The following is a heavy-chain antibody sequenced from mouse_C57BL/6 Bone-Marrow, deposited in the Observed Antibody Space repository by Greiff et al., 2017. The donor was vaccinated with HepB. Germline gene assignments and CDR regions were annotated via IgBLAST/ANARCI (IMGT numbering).Heavy chain of an antibody. Sequence: VKLMESGAELARPGASVKLSCKASGYTFTSYGISWVKQRTGQGLEWIGEIYPRSGNTYYNEKFKGKATLTADKSSSTAYMELRSLTSEDSAVYFCARSGLLLRLGPAYWGQGTLVTVSA. CDR2: IYPRSGNT. CDR1: GYTFTSYG. CDR3: ARSGLLLRLGPAY. V-gene: IGHV1-81*01. D-gene: IGHD1-1*01. J-gene: IGHJ3*01.